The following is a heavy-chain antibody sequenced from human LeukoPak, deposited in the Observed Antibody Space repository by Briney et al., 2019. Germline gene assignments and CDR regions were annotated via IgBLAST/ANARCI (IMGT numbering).Heavy chain of an antibody. D-gene: IGHD3-22*01. CDR1: GGTFSSYA. CDR3: ARTYYYDSSGYEFGY. Sequence: ASVKVSCKASGGTFSSYAISWVRQAPGQGLEWMGGIIPIFGTANYAQKFQGRVTITADESTSTAYMELSSLRAEDTAVYYCARTYYYDSSGYEFGYWGQGTLVTVSS. CDR2: IIPIFGTA. J-gene: IGHJ4*02. V-gene: IGHV1-69*13.